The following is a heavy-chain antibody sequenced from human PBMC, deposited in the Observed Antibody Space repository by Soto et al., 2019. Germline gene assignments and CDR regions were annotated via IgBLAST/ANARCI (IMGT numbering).Heavy chain of an antibody. Sequence: ESLRLSCATSGFTFSDYWMTWVRQAPGKGLEWVANIKEDGSEKHYVDSVKVRFTISRDNAKNSLYLQMNSLRVEDADVYFCSRDVVVGAKALNYWGQGALVTVSS. CDR2: IKEDGSEK. J-gene: IGHJ4*02. CDR3: SRDVVVGAKALNY. V-gene: IGHV3-7*01. D-gene: IGHD2-15*01. CDR1: GFTFSDYW.